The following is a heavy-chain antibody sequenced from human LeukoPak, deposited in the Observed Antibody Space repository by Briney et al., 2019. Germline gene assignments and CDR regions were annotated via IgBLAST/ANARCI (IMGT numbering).Heavy chain of an antibody. V-gene: IGHV4-34*01. CDR2: INHSGST. D-gene: IGHD3-3*01. J-gene: IGHJ4*02. CDR1: GGSFSGYY. Sequence: SETLSLTCAVYGGSFSGYYWSWIRQPPGKGLEWIGEINHSGSTNYNPSLKSRVTISVDAPKNQFSLKLSSVTAADTAVYYCASSGYGYYFDYWGQGTLVTVSS. CDR3: ASSGYGYYFDY.